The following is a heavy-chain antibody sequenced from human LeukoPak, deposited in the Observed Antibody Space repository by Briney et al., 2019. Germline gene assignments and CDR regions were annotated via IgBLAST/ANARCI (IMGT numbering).Heavy chain of an antibody. CDR2: ISADNGNT. Sequence: ASVKVSCKASGYTFSNYGISWVRQAPGQGLDWMGWISADNGNTKYAQKFQSRVTMTTDTSTGTAYMELRSLRSDDTAVYYCARGHRTAAYDSSGSDYWGQGTLVTVSS. J-gene: IGHJ4*02. D-gene: IGHD3-22*01. CDR3: ARGHRTAAYDSSGSDY. V-gene: IGHV1-18*01. CDR1: GYTFSNYG.